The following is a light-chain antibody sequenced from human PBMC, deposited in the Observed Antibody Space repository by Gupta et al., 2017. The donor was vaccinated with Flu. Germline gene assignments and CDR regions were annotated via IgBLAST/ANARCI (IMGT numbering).Light chain of an antibody. CDR1: SGHSSYA. V-gene: IGLV4-69*01. Sequence: QLVLTHSPSASASLGASVKLTCTLSSGHSSYAIAWHQQQPEKGPRYLMKLNSDGSHSKGDGIPDRFSGSSSGAERYLTISSRQYEDEADYYCQTWGTGIPWVFGGGTKLTVL. CDR3: QTWGTGIPWV. J-gene: IGLJ3*02. CDR2: LNSDGSH.